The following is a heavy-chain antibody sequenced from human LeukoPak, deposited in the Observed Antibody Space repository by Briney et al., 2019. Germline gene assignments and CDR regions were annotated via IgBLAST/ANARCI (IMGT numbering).Heavy chain of an antibody. CDR3: AKDSDILTGFDAFDI. CDR1: GFTFSSYV. J-gene: IGHJ3*02. CDR2: ISGSGGST. V-gene: IGHV3-23*01. Sequence: GGSLRLSCAASGFTFSSYVMSWVRQAPGKGLEWDSAISGSGGSTDYADSVKGRFTISRDNSKNTLYLQMNSLRAEDTAVYYCAKDSDILTGFDAFDIWGQGTMVTVSS. D-gene: IGHD3-9*01.